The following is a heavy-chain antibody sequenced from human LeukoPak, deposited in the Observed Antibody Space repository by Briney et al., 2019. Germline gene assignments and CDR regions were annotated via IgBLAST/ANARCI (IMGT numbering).Heavy chain of an antibody. D-gene: IGHD3-22*01. V-gene: IGHV4-59*01. CDR3: ARDGYYDSSGQVWDY. Sequence: MASETLSLTCTVSGGSINCCYWSWIRQPPGKGLEWLGYVYNSGSTNYNPSLKTRVTISVDTPKNQFSLKLSSVTAADTAVYYCARDGYYDSSGQVWDYWGQGTLVTVSS. J-gene: IGHJ4*02. CDR2: VYNSGST. CDR1: GGSINCCY.